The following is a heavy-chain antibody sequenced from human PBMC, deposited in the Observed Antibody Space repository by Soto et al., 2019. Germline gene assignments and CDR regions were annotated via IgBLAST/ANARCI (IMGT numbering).Heavy chain of an antibody. D-gene: IGHD1-26*01. CDR2: ISFDGLNK. Sequence: GGSLRLSCAVSGFRFSDYAMAWVRQAPGKGLEWVAVISFDGLNKYYADSVKGRFTISRDNSNATLYLQMNTVRAEDTAVYYCAQDRSGSFPFYYGMDVWGQGTTVTVS. CDR3: AQDRSGSFPFYYGMDV. J-gene: IGHJ6*02. CDR1: GFRFSDYA. V-gene: IGHV3-30*18.